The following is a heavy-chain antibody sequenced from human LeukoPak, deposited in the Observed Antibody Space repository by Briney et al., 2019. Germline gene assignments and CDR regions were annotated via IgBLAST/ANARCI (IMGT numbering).Heavy chain of an antibody. Sequence: PGGSLRLSCAASGFTFSNYGMSWVSQAPGKGLEWVAVIGGSGGFTYYADSVKGRFTISRDNSKNTLFLQMTSLRAEDTATYYCAKDWTVAKIYFDYWGQGTLVTVSS. D-gene: IGHD5-12*01. J-gene: IGHJ4*02. CDR1: GFTFSNYG. CDR3: AKDWTVAKIYFDY. V-gene: IGHV3-23*01. CDR2: IGGSGGFT.